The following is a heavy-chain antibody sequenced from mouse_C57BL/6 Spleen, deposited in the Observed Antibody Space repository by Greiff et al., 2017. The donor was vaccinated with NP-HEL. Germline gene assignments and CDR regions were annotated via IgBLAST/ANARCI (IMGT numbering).Heavy chain of an antibody. CDR3: TTGHYGYDVPDY. CDR1: GFNIKDDY. J-gene: IGHJ2*01. D-gene: IGHD2-2*01. V-gene: IGHV14-4*01. Sequence: VQLKESGAELVRPGASVKLSCTASGFNIKDDYMHWVKQRPEQGLAWIGWIDPENGDTEYASKFQGKATITADTSSNAAYLQLSSLTSEDTAVYYCTTGHYGYDVPDYWGQGTTLTVSS. CDR2: IDPENGDT.